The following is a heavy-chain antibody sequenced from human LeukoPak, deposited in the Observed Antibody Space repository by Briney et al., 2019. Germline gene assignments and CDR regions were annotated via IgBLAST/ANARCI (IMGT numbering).Heavy chain of an antibody. CDR3: ARVVVVAATRGTWYFDL. Sequence: ASVNVSCKASAYPLSNYGITWVRQAPGQGLEWMGWIIAYNGNIHYAQKVQGRVTMTTDTSTSTAYMELRSLRSDDTAVYYCARVVVVAATRGTWYFDLWGRGTLVTISS. CDR2: IIAYNGNI. D-gene: IGHD2-15*01. CDR1: AYPLSNYG. J-gene: IGHJ2*01. V-gene: IGHV1-18*01.